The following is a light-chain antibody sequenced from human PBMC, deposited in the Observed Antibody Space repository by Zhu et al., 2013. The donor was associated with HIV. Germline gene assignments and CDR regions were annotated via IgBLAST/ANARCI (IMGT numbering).Light chain of an antibody. J-gene: IGLJ3*02. CDR3: AAWDDSVRGVL. V-gene: IGLV2-8*01. Sequence: QSALTQPPSASGSPGQSVTISCTGTSSDIGSYNYISWYQQHPGKAPKLHDLLRSLSGPQGSRDRFSGSKSGNTASLSISGLRSEDEGDYYCAAWDDSVRGVLFGGGTKVTVL. CDR2: RSL. CDR1: SSDIGSYNY.